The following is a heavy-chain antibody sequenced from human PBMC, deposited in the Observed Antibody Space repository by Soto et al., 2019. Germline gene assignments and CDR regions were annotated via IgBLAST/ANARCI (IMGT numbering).Heavy chain of an antibody. Sequence: QLQLQESGPGLVKPSETLSLTCTVSGGSISSSSYYWGWIRQPPGKGPEWFGSIYYSGSTYYNPSLKSHVTVTVDTSKNQFSLKLGSVTAAATAVAYCARHVVCSSTSCYYMDVWGKGTPVTVSS. D-gene: IGHD2-2*01. CDR2: IYYSGST. J-gene: IGHJ6*03. CDR3: ARHVVCSSTSCYYMDV. CDR1: GGSISSSSYY. V-gene: IGHV4-39*01.